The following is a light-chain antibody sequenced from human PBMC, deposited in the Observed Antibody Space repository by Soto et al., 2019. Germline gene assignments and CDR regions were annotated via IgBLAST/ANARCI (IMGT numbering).Light chain of an antibody. Sequence: QSVLTQPPSASGSPGQSVTISCTGTSSDVAGSDYVSWYQQHPGKAPKLIIYEVTKRPAGVPDRFSGSKSGNTASLTVSGLQADDESYYYCSSFARGDNPHVLFGGGTKLNVL. J-gene: IGLJ2*01. CDR2: EVT. CDR1: SSDVAGSDY. V-gene: IGLV2-8*01. CDR3: SSFARGDNPHVL.